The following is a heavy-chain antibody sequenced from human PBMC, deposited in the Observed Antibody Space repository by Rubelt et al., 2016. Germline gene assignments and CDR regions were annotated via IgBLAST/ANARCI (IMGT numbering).Heavy chain of an antibody. CDR3: ARDRGGYYFDY. J-gene: IGHJ4*02. Sequence: QVQLVQSGAEVKKPGASVKVSCKASGYTFTSYGISWVRQAPGQGLEWMGWISAYNGNTNYAQKFQGRVTMTQDTSTSTAYMELRSLGSDDTAVYYCARDRGGYYFDYWGQGTLVTVSS. CDR1: GYTFTSYG. CDR2: ISAYNGNT. D-gene: IGHD2-15*01. V-gene: IGHV1-18*01.